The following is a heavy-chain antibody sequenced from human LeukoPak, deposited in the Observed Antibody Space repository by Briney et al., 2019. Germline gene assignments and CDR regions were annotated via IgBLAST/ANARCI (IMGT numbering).Heavy chain of an antibody. V-gene: IGHV3-15*07. CDR3: ARAPVGWNDVWGNYYYYGMDV. D-gene: IGHD1-1*01. J-gene: IGHJ6*02. Sequence: GGSLRLSCAASGFTFSNAWMNWVRQAPGKGLEWVGRIKSKTDGGTTDYAAPVKGRFTISRDDSKNTLYLQMNSLKTEDTAVYYCARAPVGWNDVWGNYYYYGMDVWGQGTTVTVSS. CDR1: GFTFSNAW. CDR2: IKSKTDGGTT.